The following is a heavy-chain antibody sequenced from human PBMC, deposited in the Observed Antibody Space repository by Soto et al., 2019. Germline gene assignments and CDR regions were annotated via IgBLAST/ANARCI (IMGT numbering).Heavy chain of an antibody. CDR2: INAGNGNT. V-gene: IGHV1-3*01. CDR1: GYTFTNYA. J-gene: IGHJ6*03. D-gene: IGHD2-15*01. Sequence: ASVKVSCKASGYTFTNYAMHWVRQAPGQRLEWMGWINAGNGNTRYSQKFQGRVTITRDTSASTAYMELSSLRSEDTAVYYCARLIVYCSGGSCYVLGPYYYYMDVWGKGTTVTVSS. CDR3: ARLIVYCSGGSCYVLGPYYYYMDV.